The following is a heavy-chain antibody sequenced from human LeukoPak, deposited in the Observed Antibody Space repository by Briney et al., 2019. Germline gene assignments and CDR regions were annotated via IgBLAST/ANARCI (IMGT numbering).Heavy chain of an antibody. Sequence: PSETLSLTCTVSGVSISTSYWSWMRQPPGKGLEWIGYVHTGGSTNYNPSLNSRVTISVDTSKNQFSLKLKSVTAADTAVYYCARHSDGYSSSYSVDYWGQGSLVTVSS. CDR3: ARHSDGYSSSYSVDY. CDR2: VHTGGST. J-gene: IGHJ4*02. V-gene: IGHV4-59*08. D-gene: IGHD6-13*01. CDR1: GVSISTSY.